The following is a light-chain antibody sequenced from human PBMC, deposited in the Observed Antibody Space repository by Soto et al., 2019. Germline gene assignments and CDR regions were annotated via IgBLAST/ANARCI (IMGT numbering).Light chain of an antibody. Sequence: QAALAQPAPLSGAPGQSITLSCPGNSSDVGGYNYVSWYQQHPGKAPKLMIYDVSNRPSGVSNRFSGSKSGNTASLTISGLQAEDEADYYCSSYTSSSTLYVFGTGTKVTVL. J-gene: IGLJ1*01. CDR3: SSYTSSSTLYV. CDR2: DVS. V-gene: IGLV2-14*01. CDR1: SSDVGGYNY.